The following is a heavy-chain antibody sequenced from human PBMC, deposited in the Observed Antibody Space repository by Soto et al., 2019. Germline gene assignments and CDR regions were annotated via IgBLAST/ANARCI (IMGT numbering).Heavy chain of an antibody. J-gene: IGHJ3*01. CDR2: IYYTGST. D-gene: IGHD1-26*01. Sequence: QVQLQESGPGLVKPSETLSLTCTVSSGSISSYYWSWIRQPPGKGLEWIGYIYYTGSTNYNPSLKSRVTISVATSKNQFSLQLSSVTAADTAVYYCARRWGDAFDFWGQGTMVTVSS. CDR3: ARRWGDAFDF. V-gene: IGHV4-59*01. CDR1: SGSISSYY.